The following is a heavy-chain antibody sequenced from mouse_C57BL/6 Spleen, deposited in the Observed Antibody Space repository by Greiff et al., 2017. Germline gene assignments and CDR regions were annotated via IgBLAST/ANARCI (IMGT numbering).Heavy chain of an antibody. Sequence: QVQLKQPGTELVKPGASVKLSCKASGYTFTSYWMHWVKQRPGQGLEWIGNINPSNGGTNYNEKFKSKATLTVDKSSSTAYMQLSSLTSEDSAVYYCARSLDYYYGSSCFDYWGQGTTLTVSS. D-gene: IGHD1-1*01. J-gene: IGHJ2*01. CDR2: INPSNGGT. CDR3: ARSLDYYYGSSCFDY. V-gene: IGHV1-53*01. CDR1: GYTFTSYW.